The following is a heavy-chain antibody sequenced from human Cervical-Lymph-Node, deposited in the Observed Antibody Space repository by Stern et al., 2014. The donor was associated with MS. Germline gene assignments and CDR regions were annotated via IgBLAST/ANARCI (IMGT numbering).Heavy chain of an antibody. Sequence: VQLVESGPGLVKPSETLSLTCTVSGGSISSYYWTWIRQPPGKGLESIGYFFDSGTTTYNPSLTSRVTISVDTSKNQFSLKLTSVTAADTAVYYCAGDIVATIGGLTWGQGTLVTVSS. J-gene: IGHJ5*02. CDR2: FFDSGTT. CDR3: AGDIVATIGGLT. D-gene: IGHD5-12*01. V-gene: IGHV4-59*12. CDR1: GGSISSYY.